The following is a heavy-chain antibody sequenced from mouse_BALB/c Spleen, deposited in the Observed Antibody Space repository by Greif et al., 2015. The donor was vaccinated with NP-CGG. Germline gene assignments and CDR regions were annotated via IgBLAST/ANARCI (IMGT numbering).Heavy chain of an antibody. Sequence: VQLKQSGAELVRPGALVKLSCKASGFNIKDYYMHWVKQRPEQGLEWIGWIDPENGNTIYDPKFQGKASITADTSSNTADLQLSSLTSEDTAVYYCARFDYWGQGTTPTVSS. CDR3: ARFDY. J-gene: IGHJ2*01. CDR1: GFNIKDYY. V-gene: IGHV14-1*02. CDR2: IDPENGNT.